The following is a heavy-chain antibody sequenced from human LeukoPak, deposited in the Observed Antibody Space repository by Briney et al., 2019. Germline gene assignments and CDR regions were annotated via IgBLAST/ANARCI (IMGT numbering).Heavy chain of an antibody. Sequence: TSETLSLSCTVSGASISSYYWSWIRQPPGKGLEWIGYIYYSGSTDYNPSLKSRVTISVDTSKNQFSLKLSSVTAADTAVYYCARGRIDILTGYYPTVPLLDYWGQGTLVTVSS. V-gene: IGHV4-59*01. J-gene: IGHJ4*02. CDR2: IYYSGST. CDR3: ARGRIDILTGYYPTVPLLDY. CDR1: GASISSYY. D-gene: IGHD3-9*01.